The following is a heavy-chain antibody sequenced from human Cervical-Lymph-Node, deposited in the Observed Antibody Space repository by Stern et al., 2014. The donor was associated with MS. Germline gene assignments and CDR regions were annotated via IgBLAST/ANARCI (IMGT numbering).Heavy chain of an antibody. J-gene: IGHJ4*02. D-gene: IGHD2/OR15-2a*01. Sequence: QLVQSGAKMKKPGASVKVSCKASGDAFTGFFIHWVRQVPGQGLEWMGRLNPNSDDPTYAQNFQARVTLTRDTSISTAYLELSRLTSADTAVYYCAREATRIIVGIDYWGQGTQVTVSS. CDR1: GDAFTGFF. CDR3: AREATRIIVGIDY. V-gene: IGHV1-2*06. CDR2: LNPNSDDP.